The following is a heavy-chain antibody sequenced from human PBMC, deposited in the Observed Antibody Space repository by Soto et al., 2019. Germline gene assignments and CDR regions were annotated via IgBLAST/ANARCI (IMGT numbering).Heavy chain of an antibody. CDR1: GFTFSTYS. V-gene: IGHV3-48*01. J-gene: IGHJ4*02. Sequence: EVHLVQSGGGLVPPGGSLRLSCAASGFTFSTYSMNWVRQAPGKGLEWISFISSSSNTIYYADSVKGRFTISRDNAKSSLYMQMNTLRAAPTAVSFCARLEGSHVTKWMIPFDYWGQGALVTAAS. D-gene: IGHD5-12*01. CDR2: ISSSSNTI. CDR3: ARLEGSHVTKWMIPFDY.